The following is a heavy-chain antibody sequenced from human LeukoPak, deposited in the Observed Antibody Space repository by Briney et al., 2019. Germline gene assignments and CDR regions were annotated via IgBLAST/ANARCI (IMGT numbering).Heavy chain of an antibody. CDR1: GYSISSGYY. CDR3: ARLESSSACCFVDY. V-gene: IGHV4-38-2*02. Sequence: SETLSLTCTVSGYSISSGYYWGWIRQPPGKGLEWIGSIYHSGNTYYNPSLDSRVTISVDTSKNQFSLKLSSVTAADTAVYYCARLESSSACCFVDYWGQGTLVTVSS. D-gene: IGHD6-6*01. J-gene: IGHJ4*02. CDR2: IYHSGNT.